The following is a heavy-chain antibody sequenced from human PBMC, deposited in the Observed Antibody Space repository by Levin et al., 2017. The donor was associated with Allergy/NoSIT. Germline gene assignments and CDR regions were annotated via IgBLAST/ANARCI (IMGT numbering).Heavy chain of an antibody. V-gene: IGHV3-30*03. CDR2: ISYDGSNK. D-gene: IGHD6-19*01. Sequence: GGSLRLSCAASGFTFSSYGMHWVRQAPGKGLEWVAVISYDGSNKYYADSVKGRFTISRDNSKNTLYLQMNSLRAEDTAVYYCASLYSSGWYGYYGMDVWGQGTTVTVSS. CDR3: ASLYSSGWYGYYGMDV. CDR1: GFTFSSYG. J-gene: IGHJ6*02.